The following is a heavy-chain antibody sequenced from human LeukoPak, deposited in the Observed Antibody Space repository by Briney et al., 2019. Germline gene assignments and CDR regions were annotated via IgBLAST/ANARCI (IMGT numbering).Heavy chain of an antibody. CDR2: ISSSSSYI. Sequence: GGSLRLSCAASGFTFSSYSMNWVRQAPGKGLEWVSSISSSSSYIYYADSVKGRFTISRDNAKNSLYLQMNSLRAEDTAVYYCARGSGSQRNWFDPWAREPWSPSPQ. J-gene: IGHJ5*02. V-gene: IGHV3-21*01. CDR3: ARGSGSQRNWFDP. CDR1: GFTFSSYS. D-gene: IGHD3-10*01.